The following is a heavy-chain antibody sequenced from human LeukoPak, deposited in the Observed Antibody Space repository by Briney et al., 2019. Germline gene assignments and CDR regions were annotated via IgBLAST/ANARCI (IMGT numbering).Heavy chain of an antibody. CDR2: IRYDGTNK. D-gene: IGHD3-10*01. V-gene: IGHV3-30*02. J-gene: IGHJ3*02. Sequence: GGSLRLSCAASGFTFSTYGMHWVRQAPGKGLEWMTFIRYDGTNKYYADSVKGRFTISRDNSKNTLYLQMNSLRAEDTAVYYCARETKRVGDAFDIWGQGTMVTVSS. CDR3: ARETKRVGDAFDI. CDR1: GFTFSTYG.